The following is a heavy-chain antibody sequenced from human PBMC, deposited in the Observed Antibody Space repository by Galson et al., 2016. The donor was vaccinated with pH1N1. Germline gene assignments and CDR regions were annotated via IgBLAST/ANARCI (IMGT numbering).Heavy chain of an antibody. D-gene: IGHD3-3*01. CDR2: ISWNSGSI. J-gene: IGHJ4*02. Sequence: SLRLSCAASGFTFDDYAMHWVRQAPGKGLEWVSGISWNSGSIGYADSVKGRFTISRDNAKNSLYLQMNSLRAADTALYYCAKDTGFLHNYFDYWGQGTLVTVSS. CDR1: GFTFDDYA. CDR3: AKDTGFLHNYFDY. V-gene: IGHV3-9*01.